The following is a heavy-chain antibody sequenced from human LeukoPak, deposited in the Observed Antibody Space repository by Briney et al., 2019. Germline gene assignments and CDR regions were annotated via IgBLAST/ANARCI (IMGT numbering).Heavy chain of an antibody. CDR3: ARETTGTILGDAFDI. D-gene: IGHD1-1*01. J-gene: IGHJ3*02. Sequence: GGSLRLSCAASGFTFSSYWMSWVRQAPGKGLEWWPNIRKDGSEKYYVDSVKGGFTISRDNAKNSLYLQMNSLRAEDTAVYYCARETTGTILGDAFDIWGQGTMVTVSS. V-gene: IGHV3-7*01. CDR2: IRKDGSEK. CDR1: GFTFSSYW.